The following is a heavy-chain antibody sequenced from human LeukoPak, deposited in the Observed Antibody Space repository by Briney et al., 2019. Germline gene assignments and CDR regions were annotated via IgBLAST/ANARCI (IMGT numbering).Heavy chain of an antibody. CDR3: AKDLYTVPGACDH. CDR1: GFTFSSYA. V-gene: IGHV3-23*01. Sequence: GGSLRLSCAASGFTFSSYAMNWVRQAPGKGLEWVSGISGSGDGRYYTDSVKGRLTISRDISRTTVYLQMNSLTVEDTAIYYCAKDLYTVPGACDHWGQGTLVTVSS. D-gene: IGHD6-19*01. J-gene: IGHJ4*02. CDR2: ISGSGDGR.